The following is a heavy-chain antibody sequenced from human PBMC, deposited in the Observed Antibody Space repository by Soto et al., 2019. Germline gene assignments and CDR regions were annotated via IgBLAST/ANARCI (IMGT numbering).Heavy chain of an antibody. CDR3: ARDTKKYWYFDL. CDR1: GFTFSNYG. J-gene: IGHJ2*01. Sequence: GGSLRLSCAASGFTFSNYGMHWVRQAPGKGLEWVAVIWYDGSNKYYVDSVKGRFTISRGNSKNTLYLQMSSLRAEDSAVYYCARDTKKYWYFDLWGRGTLVTVSS. CDR2: IWYDGSNK. V-gene: IGHV3-33*08. D-gene: IGHD3-3*01.